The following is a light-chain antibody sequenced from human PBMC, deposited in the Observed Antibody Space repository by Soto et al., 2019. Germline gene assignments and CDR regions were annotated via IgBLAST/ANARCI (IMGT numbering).Light chain of an antibody. CDR1: QSVSSS. CDR2: DAS. CDR3: QRRSNWPPYT. J-gene: IGKJ2*01. Sequence: EIVLTQSPATLSLSPGERATLSCRASQSVSSSLAWYQQKLGQAPRLLIYDASNRATGIPARFSGSGSGTDFTLTISSLEPEDFAVYYCQRRSNWPPYTFGQGTKVDIK. V-gene: IGKV3-11*01.